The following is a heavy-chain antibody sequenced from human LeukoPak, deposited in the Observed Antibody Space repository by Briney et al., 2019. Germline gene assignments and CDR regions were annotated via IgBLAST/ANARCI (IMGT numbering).Heavy chain of an antibody. V-gene: IGHV4-39*01. Sequence: SETLSLTCTVSGGSISSSSHYWGWIRQPPGKGMEWIGSIYYSGSTYYNPSLKSRVTISVDTSKNQFSLKLSSVTAADTAVYYCARRSSWYNYYYYYMDVRGKGTTVTVSS. CDR2: IYYSGST. D-gene: IGHD6-13*01. CDR3: ARRSSWYNYYYYYMDV. J-gene: IGHJ6*03. CDR1: GGSISSSSHY.